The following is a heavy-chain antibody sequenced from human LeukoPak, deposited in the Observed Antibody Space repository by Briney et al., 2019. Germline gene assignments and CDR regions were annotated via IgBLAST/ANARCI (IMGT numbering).Heavy chain of an antibody. CDR3: ARAARLWFGELLNY. CDR2: IPYDGSNK. D-gene: IGHD3-10*01. J-gene: IGHJ4*02. CDR1: GFTFSSYA. Sequence: GRSLRLSCAVSGFTFSSYAMHWVRQAPGKGLEWVAVIPYDGSNKYYADSVKGRFTISRDNSKNTLYLQMNSLRAEDTAVYYCARAARLWFGELLNYWGQGTLVTVSS. V-gene: IGHV3-30*04.